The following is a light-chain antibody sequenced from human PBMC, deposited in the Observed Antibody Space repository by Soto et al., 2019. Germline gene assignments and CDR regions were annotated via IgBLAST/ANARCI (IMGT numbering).Light chain of an antibody. CDR2: GAS. V-gene: IGKV3-20*01. Sequence: EIVLTQSPGTLYFSPGERATLSCRASQSVTSNNLAWYQQKPGQAPRLLIYGASSRATGIPDRFSGSGSGTDFTLTISRLEPEDFAVYYCQHYVSPPITFGQGTRLEIK. J-gene: IGKJ5*01. CDR3: QHYVSPPIT. CDR1: QSVTSNN.